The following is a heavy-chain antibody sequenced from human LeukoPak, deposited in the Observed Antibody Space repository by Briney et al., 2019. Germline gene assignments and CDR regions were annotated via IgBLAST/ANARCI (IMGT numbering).Heavy chain of an antibody. V-gene: IGHV4-59*01. CDR1: GGSMNNYY. CDR3: ARILEGSGAAFDI. Sequence: PSETLSLTCIVSGGSMNNYYWSWIRKPPGKGLEWIAYIHYTGITNYNPFLKSRVTISLDTLKNQFSLKLNSVTAADTAFYYCARILEGSGAAFDIWGQGTMVTVSS. J-gene: IGHJ3*02. D-gene: IGHD1-26*01. CDR2: IHYTGIT.